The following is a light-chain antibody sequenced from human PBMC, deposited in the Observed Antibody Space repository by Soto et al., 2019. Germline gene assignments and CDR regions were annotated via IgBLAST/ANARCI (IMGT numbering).Light chain of an antibody. V-gene: IGKV3-11*01. J-gene: IGKJ4*01. CDR3: QQRSNWPPVT. Sequence: EIVLTQSSATLSVSAGERAALSCRASQSVGYHLAWYQQKPGQAPRLLIYDASNRATGIPARFSGSGSGTDFTLATSSLEPEDFAVYYCQQRSNWPPVTFGGGTKV. CDR2: DAS. CDR1: QSVGYH.